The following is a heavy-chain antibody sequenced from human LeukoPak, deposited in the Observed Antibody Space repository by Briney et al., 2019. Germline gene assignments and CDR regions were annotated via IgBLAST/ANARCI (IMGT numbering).Heavy chain of an antibody. J-gene: IGHJ5*02. V-gene: IGHV4-38-2*02. CDR2: IYHSGST. Sequence: SETLSLTCTVSGYTISSGYYWGWIRQPPGKGLEWIGSIYHSGSTYYNPSLKSRVTISVDTSKNQFSLKLSSVTAADTAVYYCARGGYHDFWSGYNERLNWFDPWGQGTLVTVSS. CDR3: ARGGYHDFWSGYNERLNWFDP. CDR1: GYTISSGYY. D-gene: IGHD3-3*01.